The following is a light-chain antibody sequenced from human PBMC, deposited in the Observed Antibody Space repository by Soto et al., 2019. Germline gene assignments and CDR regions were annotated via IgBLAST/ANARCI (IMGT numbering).Light chain of an antibody. CDR2: GAS. V-gene: IGKV3-20*01. J-gene: IGKJ2*01. Sequence: EIVLTQSPDTLSLSPGERATLSCRASQTVSSSYLAWYQQKPGQAPRILIYGASFRATGIPDRFSGSGSGTDFTLSISSLEPEDFAVYFCQQDWSSPYTFGQGTKLEI. CDR1: QTVSSSY. CDR3: QQDWSSPYT.